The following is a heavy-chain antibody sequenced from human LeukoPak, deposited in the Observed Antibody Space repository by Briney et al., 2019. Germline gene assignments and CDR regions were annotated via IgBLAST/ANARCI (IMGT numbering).Heavy chain of an antibody. CDR1: GFTFSGSA. J-gene: IGHJ4*02. CDR2: ISYDGSNK. D-gene: IGHD2-2*01. CDR3: ARGDIVVVPYYFDY. Sequence: GGSLRLSCAASGFTFSGSAMHWVRQAPGKGLERVSVISYDGSNKYYADSVKGRFTITRDNSKNTLYLQMNSLRAEDTAVYYCARGDIVVVPYYFDYWGQGTLVTVSS. V-gene: IGHV3-30*04.